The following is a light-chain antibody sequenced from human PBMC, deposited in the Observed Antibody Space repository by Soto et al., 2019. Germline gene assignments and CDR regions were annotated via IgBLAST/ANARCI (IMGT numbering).Light chain of an antibody. CDR2: GGS. V-gene: IGKV3-20*01. CDR3: QQYSSSRT. Sequence: IVMTQSPATLSVSPWERATLSCRASQSVSSNLAWYQQKPGQAPRLLIYGGSSRATGIPVRFSGSGSETDFTLTITRLEPEDFAVYYCQQYSSSRTFGQGTKV. CDR1: QSVSSN. J-gene: IGKJ1*01.